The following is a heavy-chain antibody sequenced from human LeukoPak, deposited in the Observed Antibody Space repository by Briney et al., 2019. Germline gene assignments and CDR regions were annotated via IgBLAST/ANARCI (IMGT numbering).Heavy chain of an antibody. J-gene: IGHJ4*02. CDR2: ISRSSSYI. CDR3: ARGSTVVRGVSPAGDY. Sequence: TGGSLRLSCAASGFTLSGYEMNWVRQAPGKGLEWVSSISRSSSYIYYADSMKGRFTISRDNAKNSLDLQMHSLRAEDTAVYYCARGSTVVRGVSPAGDYWGQGTLVTVSS. CDR1: GFTLSGYE. V-gene: IGHV3-21*01. D-gene: IGHD3-10*01.